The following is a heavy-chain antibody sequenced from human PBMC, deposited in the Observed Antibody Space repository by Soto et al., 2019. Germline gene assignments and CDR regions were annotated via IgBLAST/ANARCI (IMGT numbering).Heavy chain of an antibody. CDR2: SIPIFGIA. CDR3: AREDTDRETGLVPAAIDGMDV. V-gene: IGHV1-69*08. CDR1: GGTFSRYS. D-gene: IGHD2-2*01. J-gene: IGHJ6*02. Sequence: QVQLVQSGAEVKKPECSVKVSCKASGGTFSRYSITWVRQAPGHGLEWIGRSIPIFGIASYAQKFQDRVTITADESTGTAYMALSSLRSDDTAVYYCAREDTDRETGLVPAAIDGMDVWGQWTTVTVSS.